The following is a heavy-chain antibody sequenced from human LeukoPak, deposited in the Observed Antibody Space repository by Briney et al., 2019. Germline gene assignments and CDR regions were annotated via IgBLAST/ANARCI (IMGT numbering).Heavy chain of an antibody. V-gene: IGHV3-48*03. CDR3: ARTKWQLPWA. CDR1: GFTFSTSD. D-gene: IGHD1-26*01. CDR2: ISSSGSTI. Sequence: GGSLRLSCAASGFTFSTSDMNWIRQAPGKGPEWVSHISSSGSTITYADSVKGRFTVSRVNTKNSLYLQMNSLRADDTAIYYCARTKWQLPWAWGQGTLVTVSS. J-gene: IGHJ1*01.